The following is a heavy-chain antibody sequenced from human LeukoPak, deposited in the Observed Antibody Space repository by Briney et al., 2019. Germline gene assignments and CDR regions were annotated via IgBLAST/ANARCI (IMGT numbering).Heavy chain of an antibody. CDR1: GFTFSSYW. D-gene: IGHD6-19*01. CDR3: AREFRGPSSGWHRGYWYFDL. CDR2: IKQDGSEK. V-gene: IGHV3-7*01. J-gene: IGHJ2*01. Sequence: GGSLRLSCAASGFTFSSYWMSWVRQAPGKGLEWVANIKQDGSEKYYVDSVKGRFTISRDNAKNSLYLQMNSLRAEDTAVYYCAREFRGPSSGWHRGYWYFDLWGRGTLVTVSS.